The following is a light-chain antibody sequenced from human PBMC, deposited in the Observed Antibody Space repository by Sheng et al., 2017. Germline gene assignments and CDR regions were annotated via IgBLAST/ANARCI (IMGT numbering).Light chain of an antibody. CDR1: QSVSSY. CDR3: HQYGSAPIS. CDR2: DAS. Sequence: EIVLTQSPATLSLSPGERATLSCRASQSVSSYLAWYQQKPGQAPRLLIYDASTRATGIPDRFSGSGSGTDFTLTISRLESEDFAVFYCHQYGSAPISFGGGTKVEIK. J-gene: IGKJ4*01. V-gene: IGKV3-20*01.